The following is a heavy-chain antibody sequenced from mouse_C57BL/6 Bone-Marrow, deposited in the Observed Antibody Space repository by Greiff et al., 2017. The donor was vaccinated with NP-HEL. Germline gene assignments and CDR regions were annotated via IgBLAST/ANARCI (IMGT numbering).Heavy chain of an antibody. J-gene: IGHJ3*01. CDR3: ARRRSWFAY. CDR2: ISYDGSN. Sequence: VQLQQSGPGLVKPSQSLSLTCSVTGYSITSGYYWNWIRQFPGNKLEWMGYISYDGSNNYNPSLKNRISITRDTSKNQFFLKLNSVTTEDTATYYCARRRSWFAYWGQGTLVTVSA. CDR1: GYSITSGYY. V-gene: IGHV3-6*01.